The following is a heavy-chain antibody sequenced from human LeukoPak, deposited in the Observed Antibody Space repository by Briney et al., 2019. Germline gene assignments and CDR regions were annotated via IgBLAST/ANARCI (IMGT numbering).Heavy chain of an antibody. Sequence: GGSLRLSCAASGFTFSSYAMSWVRQAPGEGLGWVSGISGRGVSTYYADSVKGRFTISRDNSKNTLYLEMNSLRAEDTAVYYCAKDIGSYYDYWGQGILVTVSS. CDR1: GFTFSSYA. V-gene: IGHV3-23*01. D-gene: IGHD3-10*01. CDR3: AKDIGSYYDY. J-gene: IGHJ4*02. CDR2: ISGRGVST.